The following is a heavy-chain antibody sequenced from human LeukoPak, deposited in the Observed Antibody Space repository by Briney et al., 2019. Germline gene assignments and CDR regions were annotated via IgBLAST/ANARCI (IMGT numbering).Heavy chain of an antibody. CDR3: ARGPTVIYYYYGMDV. V-gene: IGHV4-59*01. CDR1: GVSISSYY. D-gene: IGHD4-11*01. J-gene: IGHJ6*02. CDR2: IYYSGST. Sequence: SETLSLTCTVSGVSISSYYGSWIRQPPGKGLEWIGYIYYSGSTNYNPSLKSRVTISVDTSKNQFSLKLSSVTAADTAVYYCARGPTVIYYYYGMDVWGQGTTVTVSS.